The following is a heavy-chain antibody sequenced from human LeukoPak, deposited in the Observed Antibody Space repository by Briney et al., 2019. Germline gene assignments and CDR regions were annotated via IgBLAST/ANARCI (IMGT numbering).Heavy chain of an antibody. CDR1: GGSFSGYY. V-gene: IGHV4-34*01. D-gene: IGHD2-15*01. Sequence: SETLSLTCAVYGGSFSGYYWSWIRQPPGKGLEWIGEINHSGSTNYNPSLKSRVTISVDTSKNQFSLKLSSVTAADTAVYYCASSLGVALFDYWGQGTLVTVSS. CDR2: INHSGST. CDR3: ASSLGVALFDY. J-gene: IGHJ4*02.